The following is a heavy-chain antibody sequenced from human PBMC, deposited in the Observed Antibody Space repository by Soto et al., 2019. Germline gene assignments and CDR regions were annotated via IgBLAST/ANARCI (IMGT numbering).Heavy chain of an antibody. CDR3: AKIYWAARPVIAWFDY. Sequence: GGSLRLSCAASGFTFSSYAMSWVRQAPGKGLEWVSAISGSGGSTYYADSVKGRFTISRDNSKNTLYLQMNSLRAEDTAVYYCAKIYWAARPVIAWFDYWGQGTLVTVSS. CDR2: ISGSGGST. V-gene: IGHV3-23*01. D-gene: IGHD6-6*01. J-gene: IGHJ4*02. CDR1: GFTFSSYA.